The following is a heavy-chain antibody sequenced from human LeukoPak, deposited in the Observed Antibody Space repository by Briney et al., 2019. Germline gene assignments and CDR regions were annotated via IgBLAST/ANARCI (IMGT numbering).Heavy chain of an antibody. CDR3: ARASASYFDY. J-gene: IGHJ4*02. CDR1: GFTFSDYY. CDR2: ISSSSSSYT. V-gene: IGHV3-11*06. Sequence: GGSLRLSCAASGFTFSDYYMSWVRQAPGKGLEWVSYISSSSSSYTNYADSVKGRFTISRDNAKNSLYLQLNTLRDKDTGVYFCARASASYFDYWGQGTLVTVSS.